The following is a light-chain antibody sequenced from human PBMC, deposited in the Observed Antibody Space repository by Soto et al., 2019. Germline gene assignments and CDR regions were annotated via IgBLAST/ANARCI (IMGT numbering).Light chain of an antibody. J-gene: IGKJ1*01. CDR2: GTS. CDR1: QSISST. Sequence: EIVLTQSPATLSLSPGERATLSCRASQSISSTLAWYQQKPGQAPRLLIYGTSNRATGIPDRFSGSRSGTEFTLTISRLEPEDFAVYYCQQYGSSATFGQGTKVDIK. V-gene: IGKV3-20*01. CDR3: QQYGSSAT.